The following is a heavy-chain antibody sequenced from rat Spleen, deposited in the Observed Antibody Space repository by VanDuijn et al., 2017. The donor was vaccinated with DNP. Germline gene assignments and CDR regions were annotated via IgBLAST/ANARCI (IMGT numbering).Heavy chain of an antibody. CDR2: ISYDGGST. CDR1: GFIFSDYY. Sequence: EVQLVESGGGLVQPGRSLKLSCAASGFIFSDYYMAWVRQAPTKGLEWVAYISYDGGSTYYRDSVKGRFTSSRDNAKSTLFLQMNSLRSEDMATYYCARYYSGYNFFDYWGQGVMVTVSS. D-gene: IGHD4-3*01. CDR3: ARYYSGYNFFDY. V-gene: IGHV5-22*01. J-gene: IGHJ2*01.